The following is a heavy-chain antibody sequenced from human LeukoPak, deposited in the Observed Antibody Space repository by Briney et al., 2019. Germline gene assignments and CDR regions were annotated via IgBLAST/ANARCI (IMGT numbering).Heavy chain of an antibody. V-gene: IGHV3-23*01. CDR3: ARHQTISGYDPFDY. Sequence: PGGSLRLSCAASGFTFSSYAMSWVRQAPGKGLEWVSAISGSGGSTYYADSVKGRFTISRDNAKNSLYLQMNSLRAEDTAVYYCARHQTISGYDPFDYWGQGTLVTVSS. CDR1: GFTFSSYA. D-gene: IGHD5-12*01. CDR2: ISGSGGST. J-gene: IGHJ4*02.